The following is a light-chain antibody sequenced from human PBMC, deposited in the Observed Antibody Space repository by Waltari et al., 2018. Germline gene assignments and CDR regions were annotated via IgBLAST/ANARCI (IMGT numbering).Light chain of an antibody. CDR3: QKYGRTPRP. CDR1: QSLWNTY. CDR2: DAS. J-gene: IGKJ4*01. Sequence: EIVLTQSPGTLSLSPGESASLSCRASQSLWNTYLAWYQQKPGQAPRLLIFDASRRATGIPDRFSGSGSGTDFTLTISRLEPEDFAVYFCQKYGRTPRPFGGGTKVEI. V-gene: IGKV3-20*01.